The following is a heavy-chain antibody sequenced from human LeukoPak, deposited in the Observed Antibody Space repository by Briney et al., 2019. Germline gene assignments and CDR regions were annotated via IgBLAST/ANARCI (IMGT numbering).Heavy chain of an antibody. Sequence: SQTLSLICAISGDSVSTNRAAWNWLRQSPSRGLGWLGRTYYRSKWYNDYAVSVKSRITINADTSKNQFSLHLNSVTPEDTAVYYCARGPSHGGQHDYWGQGTLVTVSS. D-gene: IGHD4-23*01. J-gene: IGHJ4*02. V-gene: IGHV6-1*01. CDR1: GDSVSTNRAA. CDR3: ARGPSHGGQHDY. CDR2: TYYRSKWYN.